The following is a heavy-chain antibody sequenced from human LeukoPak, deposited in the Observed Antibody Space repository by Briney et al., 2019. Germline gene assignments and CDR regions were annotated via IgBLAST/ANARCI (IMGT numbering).Heavy chain of an antibody. J-gene: IGHJ4*02. D-gene: IGHD1-26*01. V-gene: IGHV1-8*01. CDR3: ARSGFATNSHFDN. Sequence: ASVKVSCKASGYTFTNYDINWVRLAPGQGPEWMGWMNPNSGNTGYAQKFQGRVAMTRNTSITTAYMELSSLRSEDTAVYFCARSGFATNSHFDNWGQGTLVTVSS. CDR2: MNPNSGNT. CDR1: GYTFTNYD.